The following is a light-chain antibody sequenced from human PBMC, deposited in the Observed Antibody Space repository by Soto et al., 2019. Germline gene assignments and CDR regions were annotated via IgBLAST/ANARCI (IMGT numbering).Light chain of an antibody. V-gene: IGKV3-20*01. Sequence: IVLTQSPGTLSLSTGERATLSCRASQSVSSSHLAWYQQKPGQAPRLLISGASSRATGIPDRFTGSGSGTDFTLTISRLEPEDFAVYYCQQYGSSPRTFGQGTKVDI. J-gene: IGKJ1*01. CDR1: QSVSSSH. CDR3: QQYGSSPRT. CDR2: GAS.